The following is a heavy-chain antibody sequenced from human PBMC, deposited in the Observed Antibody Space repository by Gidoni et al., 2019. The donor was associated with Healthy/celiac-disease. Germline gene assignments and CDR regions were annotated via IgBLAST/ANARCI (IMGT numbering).Heavy chain of an antibody. J-gene: IGHJ3*02. D-gene: IGHD6-6*01. CDR2: ISGSGGST. Sequence: AQPLESGGGLVQPGGSLRLSRAASGFTFSSYAMSWVRQAPGKGLEWVSAISGSGGSTYYADAVKGRFTISRDNSKNTLYLQMNSLRAEDTAVYYCAKVQKKTSSSSGAFDIWGQGTMVTVSS. CDR3: AKVQKKTSSSSGAFDI. CDR1: GFTFSSYA. V-gene: IGHV3-23*01.